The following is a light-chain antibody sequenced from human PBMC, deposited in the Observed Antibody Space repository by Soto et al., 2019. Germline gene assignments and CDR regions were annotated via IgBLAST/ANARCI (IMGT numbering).Light chain of an antibody. CDR2: GAS. CDR3: QQYGTSPQT. CDR1: QSVSSNY. Sequence: EIVLTQSPGTLSLSPGQRATLSCRASQSVSSNYLAWYQQKPGQAPRLLIHGASSRATAIPDRFSGSGSGTDFTLTISRLEPEEFAMYYCQQYGTSPQTFGQGTKVEIK. J-gene: IGKJ2*01. V-gene: IGKV3-20*01.